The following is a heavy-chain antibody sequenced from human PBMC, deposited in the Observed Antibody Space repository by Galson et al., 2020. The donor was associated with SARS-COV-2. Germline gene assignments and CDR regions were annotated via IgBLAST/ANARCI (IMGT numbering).Heavy chain of an antibody. CDR2: INSDGSDT. J-gene: IGHJ4*02. V-gene: IGHV3-74*01. D-gene: IGHD3-16*02. Sequence: GGSLRLSCAASGFTFSDYWMHWVRQAPGKGLVWVSRINSDGSDTDYADSVKGRFTISRDNAKNTLYLQMSSLRATDTAVYYCAATRLYWGQGTLVTVSS. CDR3: AATRLY. CDR1: GFTFSDYW.